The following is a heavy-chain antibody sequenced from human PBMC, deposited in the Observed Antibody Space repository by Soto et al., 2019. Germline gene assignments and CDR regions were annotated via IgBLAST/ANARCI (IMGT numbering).Heavy chain of an antibody. Sequence: SQTLSLTCVISGDRVSSNSAAWNWIRQSPSRGLEWLGRTYYRSKWYNDYAVSVKSRITINPDTSKNQFSLQLNSVTPEDTAVYYCARSRVAKDSAGFDHWGQGTLVTVSS. CDR2: TYYRSKWYN. D-gene: IGHD5-18*01. CDR3: ARSRVAKDSAGFDH. CDR1: GDRVSSNSAA. V-gene: IGHV6-1*01. J-gene: IGHJ4*02.